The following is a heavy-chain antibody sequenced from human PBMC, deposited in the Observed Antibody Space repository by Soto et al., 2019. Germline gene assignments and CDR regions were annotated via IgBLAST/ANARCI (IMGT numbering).Heavy chain of an antibody. D-gene: IGHD3-9*01. CDR1: GFTFSSYG. V-gene: IGHV3-30*18. J-gene: IGHJ6*03. CDR3: AKGLRYFDWDYYYYYYMDV. Sequence: SLRLSCAASGFTFSSYGMHWVRQAPGKGLEWVAVISYDGSNKYYADSVKGRFTISRDDSKNTLYLQMNSLRAEDTAVYYCAKGLRYFDWDYYYYYYMDVWGKGTTVTVSS. CDR2: ISYDGSNK.